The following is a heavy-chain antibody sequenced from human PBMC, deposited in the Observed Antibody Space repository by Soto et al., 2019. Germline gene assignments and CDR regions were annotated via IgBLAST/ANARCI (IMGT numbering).Heavy chain of an antibody. D-gene: IGHD2-15*01. CDR3: ARGATYCSGGSCYSVLPGY. CDR2: ISAYNGNT. J-gene: IGHJ4*02. CDR1: GYTFTSYG. V-gene: IGHV1-18*01. Sequence: ASVKVSCKASGYTFTSYGISWVRQAPGQGLEWMGWISAYNGNTNYAQKLQGRVTMTTDTSTSTAYMELRSLRSDDTAVYYCARGATYCSGGSCYSVLPGYWGQGTLVTVS.